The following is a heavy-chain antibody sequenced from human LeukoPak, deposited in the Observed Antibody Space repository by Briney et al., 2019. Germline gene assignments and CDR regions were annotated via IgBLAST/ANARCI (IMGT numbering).Heavy chain of an antibody. CDR3: AREAIPEDRNYYYYYMDV. J-gene: IGHJ6*03. CDR2: ISSSGSTI. D-gene: IGHD3-22*01. Sequence: GGSLRLSCAASGFTFSDYYMSWIRQAPGKGLEWVSYISSSGSTIYYADSVKGRFTISRDNAKNSLYLQMNSLRAEDTAVYYCAREAIPEDRNYYYYYMDVWGKGTTVTVSS. V-gene: IGHV3-11*04. CDR1: GFTFSDYY.